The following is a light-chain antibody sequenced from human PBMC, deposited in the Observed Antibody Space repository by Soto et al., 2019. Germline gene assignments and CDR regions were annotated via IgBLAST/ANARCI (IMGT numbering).Light chain of an antibody. CDR3: QQSYNTPIT. CDR1: QDIRDD. J-gene: IGKJ5*01. Sequence: IRMTHSPSSLSASVVYSFTITCRASQDIRDDLGWYQQKPGKAPNLLINVASTLPSGVPSRFSASGSGTEFTLTISSLQPEDFATYYCQQSYNTPITFGQGTRLEIK. CDR2: VAS. V-gene: IGKV1-39*01.